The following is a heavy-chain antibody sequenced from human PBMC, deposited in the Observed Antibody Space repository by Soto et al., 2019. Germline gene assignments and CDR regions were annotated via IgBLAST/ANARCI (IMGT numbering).Heavy chain of an antibody. CDR1: GFTFTSFG. CDR2: ISYDGSTK. V-gene: IGHV3-30*18. J-gene: IGHJ4*02. Sequence: QVQLVESGGGVVQPGRSLRLSCAASGFTFTSFGMHWVRQAPGKGLEWVALISYDGSTKYYADSVEGRFTISRDNSKNTLSLQMNSPGPEDTAVYYCVKDRKSATHYYGSGPFDFWGQGTLVTVSS. D-gene: IGHD3-10*01. CDR3: VKDRKSATHYYGSGPFDF.